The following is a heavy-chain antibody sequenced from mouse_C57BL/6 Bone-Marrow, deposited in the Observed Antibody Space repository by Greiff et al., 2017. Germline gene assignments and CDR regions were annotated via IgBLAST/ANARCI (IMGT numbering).Heavy chain of an antibody. J-gene: IGHJ2*01. D-gene: IGHD1-1*01. CDR2: IRLKSDNYAT. Sequence: LVESGGGLVQPGGSMKLSCVASGFTFSNYWMNWVRQSPEKGLEWVAQIRLKSDNYATHYAESVKGRFTISRDDSKSSVYLQMNNLRAEDTGIYYCTARIYYYGSSLYFDYWGQGTTLTVSS. CDR3: TARIYYYGSSLYFDY. V-gene: IGHV6-3*01. CDR1: GFTFSNYW.